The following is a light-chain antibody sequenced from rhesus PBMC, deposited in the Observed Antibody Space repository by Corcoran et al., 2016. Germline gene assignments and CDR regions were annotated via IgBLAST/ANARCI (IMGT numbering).Light chain of an antibody. V-gene: IGKV1-37*01. J-gene: IGKJ3*01. CDR1: KGISSF. CDR2: YTS. CDR3: QQYNSAPFT. Sequence: DIQMTQSPSSLSASVGDTVTITCRASKGISSFLAWSQQKPGKAPKPLIYYTSNLGSGVPSRFSGVGSGTEFTLTITSLHPEDFATYYCQQYNSAPFTFGPGTKLDIK.